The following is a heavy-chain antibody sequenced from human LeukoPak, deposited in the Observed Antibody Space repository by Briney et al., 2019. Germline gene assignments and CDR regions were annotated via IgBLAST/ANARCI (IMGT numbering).Heavy chain of an antibody. CDR3: AKGVDASGIYYYFYMDV. D-gene: IGHD3-16*01. CDR1: GFTFSCYA. J-gene: IGHJ6*03. CDR2: ISGSGGGR. V-gene: IGHV3-23*01. Sequence: PGGSLRLSCAASGFTFSCYAMSWVRQAPGKGLEWVSGISGSGGGRYYADSVKGRFTISRDNSKNTLYLQMNNLRAEDTAVYYCAKGVDASGIYYYFYMDVWGKGTTVTVSS.